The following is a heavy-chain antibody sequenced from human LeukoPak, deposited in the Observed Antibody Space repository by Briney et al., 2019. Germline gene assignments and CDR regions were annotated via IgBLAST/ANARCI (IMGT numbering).Heavy chain of an antibody. CDR2: ISWDGGST. CDR3: ATGRAAGKDY. V-gene: IGHV3-43D*03. D-gene: IGHD6-13*01. CDR1: GFTFDDYA. J-gene: IGHJ4*02. Sequence: GGSLRLSCAASGFTFDDYAMHWVRQAPGKGLEWVSLISWDGGSTYYADSVKGRFTISRDNSKNSLYLQMNSLRAEDTALYYCATGRAAGKDYWGQGTLVTVSS.